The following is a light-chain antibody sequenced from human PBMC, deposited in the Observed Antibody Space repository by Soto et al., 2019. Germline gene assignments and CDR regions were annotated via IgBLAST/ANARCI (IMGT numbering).Light chain of an antibody. CDR1: QSVSSS. J-gene: IGKJ1*01. Sequence: EMMMTQSPAPLSVSPGERATLSCRASQSVSSSLAWYQQKPGQAPRLLIYGASTRATGIPATFSGSGSGTEFTLTISSLQSEDFAVYYCHQYHLWPWTFGQGTKVDIK. CDR2: GAS. CDR3: HQYHLWPWT. V-gene: IGKV3D-15*01.